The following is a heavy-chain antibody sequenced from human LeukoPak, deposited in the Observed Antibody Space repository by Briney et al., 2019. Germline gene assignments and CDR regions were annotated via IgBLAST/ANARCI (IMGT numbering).Heavy chain of an antibody. CDR2: ISYDGSNK. CDR1: GFTFSSYA. J-gene: IGHJ4*02. V-gene: IGHV3-30-3*01. Sequence: GRSLRLSCAASGFTFSSYAMHWVRQAPGKGLEWVAVISYDGSNKYYADSVKGRFTISRDNSKNTLYLQMNSLRAEDTAVYYCARDRPPWELLFVFDYWGQGTLVTVSS. D-gene: IGHD1-26*01. CDR3: ARDRPPWELLFVFDY.